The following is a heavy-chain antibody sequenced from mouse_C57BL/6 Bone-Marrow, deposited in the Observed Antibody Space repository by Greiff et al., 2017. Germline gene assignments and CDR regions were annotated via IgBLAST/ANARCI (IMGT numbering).Heavy chain of an antibody. CDR1: GFTFSDYG. V-gene: IGHV5-17*01. D-gene: IGHD1-1*01. CDR2: ISSGSSTF. Sequence: EVQLQQSGGGLVKPGGSLKFSCAASGFTFSDYGMHWVRQAPEKWLEWVAYISSGSSTFYYADTVKGRFTISRDNAKHTLFLQMTSLGSEDTAMYYCARTPFITTVLDYWGQGTTLTVSS. CDR3: ARTPFITTVLDY. J-gene: IGHJ2*01.